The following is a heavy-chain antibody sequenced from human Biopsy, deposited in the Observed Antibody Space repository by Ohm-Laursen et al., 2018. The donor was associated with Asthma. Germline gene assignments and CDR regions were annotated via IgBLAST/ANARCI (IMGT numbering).Heavy chain of an antibody. V-gene: IGHV3-11*01. CDR3: ARVFESSAWGPFYHFGLDV. Sequence: GSLRLSCAASGFSSSDYYMTWMRQAPGKGLEWVSSISSSGSTTYPAESVKGRFTISRDNAQKSLFLQMGSLRAEDTAIYYCARVFESSAWGPFYHFGLDVWGQGTTVAVSS. D-gene: IGHD6-6*01. J-gene: IGHJ6*02. CDR1: GFSSSDYY. CDR2: ISSSGSTT.